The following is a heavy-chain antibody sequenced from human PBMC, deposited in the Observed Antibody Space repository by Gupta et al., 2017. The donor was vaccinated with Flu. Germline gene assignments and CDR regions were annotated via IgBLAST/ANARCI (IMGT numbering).Heavy chain of an antibody. CDR1: GFTFNTSE. CDR3: ARGRQNEYGDYVLDQ. Sequence: EVQLLESGGGLVHPGGSLRFSCVASGFTFNTSEMTWVRQAPGKGLEWVSYIRSTSTTVYYEDAVKGRFTFSRENAKNSLYLQMDSLRAEDTAVYYCARGRQNEYGDYVLDQWGQGTPVTVSS. V-gene: IGHV3-48*03. CDR2: IRSTSTTV. J-gene: IGHJ1*01. D-gene: IGHD4-17*01.